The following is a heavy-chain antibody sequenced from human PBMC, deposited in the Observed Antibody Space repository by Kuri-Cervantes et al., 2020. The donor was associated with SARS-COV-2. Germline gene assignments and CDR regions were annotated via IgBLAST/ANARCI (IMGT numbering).Heavy chain of an antibody. Sequence: GGSLRLSCVVSGFTFSSYAMHWVRQAPGKGLEWVAVISYDGSNKYYADSVKGRFTISRDNSKNTLYLQMNSLRAEDTAVYYCAKDKVGATPNWFDPWGQGTLVTVSS. D-gene: IGHD1-26*01. CDR1: GFTFSSYA. V-gene: IGHV3-30-3*02. CDR2: ISYDGSNK. J-gene: IGHJ5*02. CDR3: AKDKVGATPNWFDP.